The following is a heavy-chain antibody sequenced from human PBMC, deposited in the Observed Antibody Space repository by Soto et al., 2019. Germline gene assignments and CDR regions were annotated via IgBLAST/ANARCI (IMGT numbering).Heavy chain of an antibody. V-gene: IGHV4-61*01. J-gene: IGHJ5*02. CDR2: IYDGGGS. CDR1: GASVTSGLYY. D-gene: IGHD3-16*01. Sequence: QVQLQESGPGLVKPAETLSLTCSVSGASVTSGLYYWTWIRQPPGRGLEWMGFIYDGGGSNYSPSLRGRVTMSVDSSKNQLSMNLPSVTAADTAVYYCARADGREFDYDDVWGTRGDWFDPWGQGTLVTVSS. CDR3: ARADGREFDYDDVWGTRGDWFDP.